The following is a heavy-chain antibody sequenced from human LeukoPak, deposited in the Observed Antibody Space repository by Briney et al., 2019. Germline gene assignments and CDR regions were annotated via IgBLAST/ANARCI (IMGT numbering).Heavy chain of an antibody. CDR3: ARGGVAAAGTFDY. V-gene: IGHV4-59*01. D-gene: IGHD6-13*01. CDR1: GDSLSRYY. Sequence: SETLSLTCTVSGDSLSRYYWSWIRQPPGKGLEWIGYIYYSGSTNYNPSLKSRVTISVDTSKNQFSLKLSSVTAADTAVYYCARGGVAAAGTFDYWGQGTLVTVSS. J-gene: IGHJ4*02. CDR2: IYYSGST.